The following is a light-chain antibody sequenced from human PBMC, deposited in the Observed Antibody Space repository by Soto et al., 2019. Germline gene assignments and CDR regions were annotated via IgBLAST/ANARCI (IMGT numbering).Light chain of an antibody. CDR1: SSDVGGYNY. J-gene: IGLJ3*02. Sequence: QPVLTQPPSASGSPGQSVTISCTGTSSDVGGYNYVSWYQQHPGNAPKLMIYEVSKRPSGVPDRFSGSKSGNAASLTVSGLQAEDEADYYCSSYAGSNNLVFGRGTKLTVL. CDR2: EVS. CDR3: SSYAGSNNLV. V-gene: IGLV2-8*01.